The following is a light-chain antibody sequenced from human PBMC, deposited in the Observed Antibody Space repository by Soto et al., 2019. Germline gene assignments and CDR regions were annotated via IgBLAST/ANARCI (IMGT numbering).Light chain of an antibody. CDR2: GAS. CDR1: QSVSSSY. Sequence: ENVLTQSPGALSLSPGERATLSCRASQSVSSSYLAWYQQKPGQAPRLLIYGASSRATGIPDRFSGSGSGTDFTLTISRLEPEDFAVYYCQQYGSSPRIPFGQGTRLEFK. V-gene: IGKV3-20*01. J-gene: IGKJ5*01. CDR3: QQYGSSPRIP.